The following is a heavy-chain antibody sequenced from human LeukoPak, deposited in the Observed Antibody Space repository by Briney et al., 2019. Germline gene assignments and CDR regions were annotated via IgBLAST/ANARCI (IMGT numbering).Heavy chain of an antibody. CDR1: GGSISSSSYY. J-gene: IGHJ4*02. D-gene: IGHD4-17*01. V-gene: IGHV4-39*07. Sequence: PSETLSLTCTVSGGSISSSSYYWVCIRQPPGKGLECVVSIYYSGSTYYNPSLKSRVTISVDTSKNQFCLKLSSVTASDTAVYYCARSPSTVVADYWGQGTLVTVSS. CDR2: IYYSGST. CDR3: ARSPSTVVADY.